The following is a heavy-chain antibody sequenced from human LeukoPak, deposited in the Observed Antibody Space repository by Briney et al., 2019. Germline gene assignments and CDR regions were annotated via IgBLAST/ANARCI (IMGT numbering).Heavy chain of an antibody. V-gene: IGHV3-23*01. CDR1: GFTFSRYA. Sequence: GGSLRLSCAASGFTFSRYAMSWVRQAPGKGLEWVSAVSGSGGSTYYADSVKGLFTISRDNSKNTLYLQMNGLRAEDTAVYYCAKRMIRGVNHDAFDLWGQGTMVTVSS. CDR2: VSGSGGST. J-gene: IGHJ3*01. CDR3: AKRMIRGVNHDAFDL. D-gene: IGHD3-10*01.